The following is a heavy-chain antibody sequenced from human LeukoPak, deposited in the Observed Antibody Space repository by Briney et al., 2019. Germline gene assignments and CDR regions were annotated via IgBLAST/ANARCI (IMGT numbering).Heavy chain of an antibody. CDR2: TYRGGTS. J-gene: IGHJ4*02. CDR3: ARVLGSPSYFDD. CDR1: GFTVSTNH. Sequence: GGSLRLSCAASGFTVSTNHMSWVRQSPGKGLEWVSVTYRGGTSDYGDFVKDRFSSYRDSSKNTLDLQMNSLRAEDTAVYYCARVLGSPSYFDDWGQGTLVTVS. V-gene: IGHV3-66*01. D-gene: IGHD3-16*01.